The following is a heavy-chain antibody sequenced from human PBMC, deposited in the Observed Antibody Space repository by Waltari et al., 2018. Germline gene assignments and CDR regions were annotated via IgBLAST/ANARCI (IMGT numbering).Heavy chain of an antibody. D-gene: IGHD5-18*01. V-gene: IGHV3-30*18. CDR1: GFTFSSYG. CDR2: IWYDGSNK. CDR3: AKSRWIQLWFDAFDI. J-gene: IGHJ3*02. Sequence: QVQLVESGGGVVQPGRSLRLSCAASGFTFSSYGMHWVRQAPGKGLEWVAVIWYDGSNKYYADSVKGRFTISRDNSKNTLYLQMNSLRAEDTAMYYCAKSRWIQLWFDAFDIWGQGTMVTVSS.